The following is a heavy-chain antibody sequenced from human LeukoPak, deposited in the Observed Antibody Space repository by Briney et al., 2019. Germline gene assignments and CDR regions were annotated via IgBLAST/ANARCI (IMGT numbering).Heavy chain of an antibody. V-gene: IGHV1-18*01. D-gene: IGHD3-10*01. CDR3: ARGGSISWFDP. J-gene: IGHJ5*02. CDR2: ISAYNGNT. Sequence: ASVKVSCKASGYTFTSYGISWVRQAPGQGLEWMGWISAYNGNTNYAQKLQGRVTITRNTSISTAYMELGSLRSEDTAVYYCARGGSISWFDPWGQGTLVTVSS. CDR1: GYTFTSYG.